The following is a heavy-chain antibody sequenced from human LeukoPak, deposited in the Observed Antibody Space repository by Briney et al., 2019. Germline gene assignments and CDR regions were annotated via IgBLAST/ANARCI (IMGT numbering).Heavy chain of an antibody. Sequence: GASVKVSCKASGYTFTSYDINWVRQATGQGLEWMGWMNPNSGNTGYAQKFQGRVTMTRNTSISTAYMELSSLRSEGTAVYYCARVTVYCSGGSCPNWFDPWGQGTLVTVSS. CDR2: MNPNSGNT. CDR1: GYTFTSYD. CDR3: ARVTVYCSGGSCPNWFDP. J-gene: IGHJ5*02. D-gene: IGHD2-15*01. V-gene: IGHV1-8*01.